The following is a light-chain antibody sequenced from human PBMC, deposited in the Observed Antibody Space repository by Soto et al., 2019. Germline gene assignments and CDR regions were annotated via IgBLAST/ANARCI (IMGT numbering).Light chain of an antibody. CDR1: QSLSFN. V-gene: IGKV3-15*01. Sequence: EIVMTQSPATLSVSPGERATLSCRPSQSLSFNSAWYQQKPGQAPRLLIYAASTRATGIPGRFSGSGSGTEFTLTISSLQSEDFAVYYCQQYYRWPQTFRQGTKVDIK. CDR3: QQYYRWPQT. CDR2: AAS. J-gene: IGKJ1*01.